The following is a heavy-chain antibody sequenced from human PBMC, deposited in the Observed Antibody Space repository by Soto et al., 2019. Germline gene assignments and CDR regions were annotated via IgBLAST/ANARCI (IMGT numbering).Heavy chain of an antibody. CDR1: GFTFSGYW. D-gene: IGHD5-12*01. Sequence: EVQLVESGGGLVQPGGSLRLSCAASGFTFSGYWMTWVRQAPGKGLEWVANIKEDGSEKNYVDSVKGRFTISRDNAKYSLYLQMNSLRAEDTAVYYCARGGSESDYWGQGTRVTVSS. J-gene: IGHJ4*02. CDR2: IKEDGSEK. V-gene: IGHV3-7*01. CDR3: ARGGSESDY.